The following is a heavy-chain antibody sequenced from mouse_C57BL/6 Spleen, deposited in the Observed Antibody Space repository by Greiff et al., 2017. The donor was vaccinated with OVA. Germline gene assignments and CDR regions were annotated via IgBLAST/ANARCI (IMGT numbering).Heavy chain of an antibody. V-gene: IGHV1-80*01. CDR1: GYAFSSYW. D-gene: IGHD2-4*01. CDR2: IYPGDGDT. CDR3: ARKGDYDWYFDV. J-gene: IGHJ1*03. Sequence: QVQLQQSGAELVKPGASVKISCKASGYAFSSYWMNWVKQRPGKGLEWIGQIYPGDGDTNYNGKFKGKATLTADKSSSTAYMQLSSLTSEDSAVYFCARKGDYDWYFDVWGTVTTVTVSS.